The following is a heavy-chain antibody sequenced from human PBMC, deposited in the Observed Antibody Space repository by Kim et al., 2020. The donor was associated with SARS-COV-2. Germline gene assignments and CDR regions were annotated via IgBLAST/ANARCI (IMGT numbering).Heavy chain of an antibody. V-gene: IGHV3-7*01. CDR2: MNQDGTEK. D-gene: IGHD6-19*01. J-gene: IGHJ4*02. CDR3: VRDRTIGWYFW. CDR1: RWSYPNFW. Sequence: GGSLRLSCAVTRWSYPNFWMTWVRQAPGKGLEWVASMNQDGTEKYYLDSVKGRFTISSDDARNSQFLHLNSLRAEDTAIYYCVRDRTIGWYFWWGQGILV.